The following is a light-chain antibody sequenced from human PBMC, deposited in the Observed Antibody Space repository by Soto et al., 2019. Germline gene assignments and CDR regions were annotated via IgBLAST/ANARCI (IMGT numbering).Light chain of an antibody. Sequence: DIQMTQAPSTLSASVGDRVSITCRASQGISKRLAWYQQKPGKAPQLLIYDASTLESGVPSRLSGRGSGTQFTLSISSLQPDDFSAYFCHQYDSYSWTFGQGTKVEVK. V-gene: IGKV1-5*01. CDR3: HQYDSYSWT. CDR1: QGISKR. CDR2: DAS. J-gene: IGKJ1*01.